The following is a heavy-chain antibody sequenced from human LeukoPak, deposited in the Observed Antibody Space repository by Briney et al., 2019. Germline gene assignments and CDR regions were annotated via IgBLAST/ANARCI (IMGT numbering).Heavy chain of an antibody. V-gene: IGHV3-48*02. Sequence: GGSLRLSCAASGYTFRGYGMNGVRDAPRKGLVWVSFITRRRGTIYYADSVKGRFTVSRDNAESSLYLQTNSLRDEDTAVDSCVRDKLGGAFDGGGHGTMVTVSS. J-gene: IGHJ3*01. CDR2: ITRRRGTI. CDR3: VRDKLGGAFDG. CDR1: GYTFRGYG. D-gene: IGHD1-7*01.